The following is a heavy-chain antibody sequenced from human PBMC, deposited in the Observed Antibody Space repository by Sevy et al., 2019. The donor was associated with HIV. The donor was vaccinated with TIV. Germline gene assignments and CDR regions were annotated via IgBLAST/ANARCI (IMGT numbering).Heavy chain of an antibody. V-gene: IGHV3-23*01. CDR1: GFTFGAYA. CDR3: ARRRVTDGDYGGFDP. J-gene: IGHJ5*02. CDR2: IGASGVAT. Sequence: GGSLRLSCTASGFTFGAYAMNWVRQAPGEGLEWVSGIGASGVATYYADSVKGRFTVSRENSNNTLFLQMNSLRVEDTAIDDCARRRVTDGDYGGFDPWGQGTLVTVSS. D-gene: IGHD4-17*01.